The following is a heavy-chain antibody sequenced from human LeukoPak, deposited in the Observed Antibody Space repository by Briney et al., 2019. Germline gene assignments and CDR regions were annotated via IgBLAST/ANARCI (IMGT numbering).Heavy chain of an antibody. CDR2: ISYDGSNK. CDR1: GFTFSSYA. CDR3: ARGHLQYGAGFDY. J-gene: IGHJ4*02. D-gene: IGHD4-17*01. V-gene: IGHV3-30-3*01. Sequence: PGRSLRLSCAASGFTFSSYAMHWVRQAPGKGLEWVAVISYDGSNKYYADSVKGRFTISRDNAQNSLYLQMNSLRADDTAVYYCARGHLQYGAGFDYWGQGTLVTVSS.